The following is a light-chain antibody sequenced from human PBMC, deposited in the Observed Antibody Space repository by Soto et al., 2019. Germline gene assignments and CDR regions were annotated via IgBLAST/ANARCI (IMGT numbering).Light chain of an antibody. CDR2: EAS. CDR1: QGIRNF. CDR3: QKYSSVPV. J-gene: IGKJ3*01. V-gene: IGKV1-27*01. Sequence: DIQMTQSPTSLSASVGDRVTITCRASQGIRNFVAWYQQKPGKAPKLLIYEASTFQSGVPSRFSGSGSGTDFTLTINSLQPEDVATYSCQKYSSVPVFGPGTKVEIK.